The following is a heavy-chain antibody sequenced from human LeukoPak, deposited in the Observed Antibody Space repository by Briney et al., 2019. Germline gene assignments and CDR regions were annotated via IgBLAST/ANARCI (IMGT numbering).Heavy chain of an antibody. D-gene: IGHD2-2*01. V-gene: IGHV3-20*04. CDR3: ATQTIVVVPAAHMDV. J-gene: IGHJ6*03. Sequence: GGSLRLSCAASGFTFDDYGMSWVRQAPGKGLEWVSGINWNGGSTGYADSVKGRFTISRDNAKNSLYLQMNSLRAEDTALYYCATQTIVVVPAAHMDVWGKGTTVTISS. CDR1: GFTFDDYG. CDR2: INWNGGST.